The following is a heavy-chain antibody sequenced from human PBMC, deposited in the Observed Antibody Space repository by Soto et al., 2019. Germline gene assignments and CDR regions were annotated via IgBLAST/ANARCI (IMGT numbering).Heavy chain of an antibody. J-gene: IGHJ4*02. D-gene: IGHD3-22*01. CDR3: ARSTDQLWELLSDY. CDR2: ISAYNDNT. Sequence: ASVKVSSKASGYTFTSYGISCVRPAPGKGLEWMGWISAYNDNTNNAQKLQGRATMTTDTSTSTAYMELRSLRSDGTAVFYCARSTDQLWELLSDYWGEGAGVTVSS. CDR1: GYTFTSYG. V-gene: IGHV1-18*01.